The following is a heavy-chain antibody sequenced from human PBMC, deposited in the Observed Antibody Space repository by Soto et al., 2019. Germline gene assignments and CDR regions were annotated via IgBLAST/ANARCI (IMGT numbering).Heavy chain of an antibody. V-gene: IGHV3-64*01. Sequence: EVQLVESGGGLVQPGGSLRLSCAASGFTFSSYAMHWVRQAPGKGLEYVSVISSNGGSTYYANSVKGRFTISRDNSNITLYLLMGSLRAEDMAVYYCARTSGYAFDYWGQGTLVTVSS. CDR2: ISSNGGST. CDR1: GFTFSSYA. D-gene: IGHD5-12*01. CDR3: ARTSGYAFDY. J-gene: IGHJ4*02.